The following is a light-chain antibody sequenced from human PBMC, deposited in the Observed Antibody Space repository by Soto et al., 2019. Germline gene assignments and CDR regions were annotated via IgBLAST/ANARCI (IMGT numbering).Light chain of an antibody. CDR2: WAS. Sequence: DIVMAQSPDSLAVTLGERATINCKSSQSVLYSSNNKNYLAWYQQRPGQPPKLLIYWASTRDSGVPDRFSGSGSGTDFTLTISSLQAEDVAVYYCQQYFSFPRTFGQGTKVDIK. CDR1: QSVLYSSNNKNY. J-gene: IGKJ1*01. V-gene: IGKV4-1*01. CDR3: QQYFSFPRT.